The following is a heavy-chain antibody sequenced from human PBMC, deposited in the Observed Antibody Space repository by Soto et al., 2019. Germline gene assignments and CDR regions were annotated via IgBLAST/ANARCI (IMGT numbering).Heavy chain of an antibody. V-gene: IGHV1-3*01. CDR2: INAGKGNP. J-gene: IGHJ4*02. CDR1: GYTFSRYG. Sequence: ASVKVSCKASGYTFSRYGMHWVRQAPGQRLEWMGWINAGKGNPKYSQKFQGRVTITRDTSASTAYMELSSLRSEDTAVYYCARVSGYYLPDYWGQGTLVTVSS. CDR3: ARVSGYYLPDY. D-gene: IGHD5-12*01.